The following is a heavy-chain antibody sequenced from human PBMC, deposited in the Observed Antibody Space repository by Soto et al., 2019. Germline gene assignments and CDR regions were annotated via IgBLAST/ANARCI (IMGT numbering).Heavy chain of an antibody. V-gene: IGHV1-3*01. CDR3: ATGSRSDY. CDR1: GYTFTSYD. J-gene: IGHJ4*02. Sequence: AASVKVSCKASGYTFTSYDINWVRQAPGQRLEWLGWINAGNGNTKYSQKIQGRVTITRDTSASTAFMELSSLTSEDTAVYYCATGSRSDYWGQGTLVTVSS. D-gene: IGHD3-22*01. CDR2: INAGNGNT.